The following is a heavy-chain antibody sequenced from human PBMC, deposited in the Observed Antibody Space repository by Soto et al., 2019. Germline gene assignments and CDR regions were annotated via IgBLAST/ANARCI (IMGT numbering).Heavy chain of an antibody. J-gene: IGHJ3*02. V-gene: IGHV1-69*13. D-gene: IGHD5-12*01. Sequence: PVKVSCKASGGSFSSYAISWVRQAPGQGLEWMGGIIPIFGTANYAQKFQGRVTITADESTSTAYMELSSLRSEDTAVYYWARSVGDGYDAFDIWGQGTMVTVSS. CDR1: GGSFSSYA. CDR3: ARSVGDGYDAFDI. CDR2: IIPIFGTA.